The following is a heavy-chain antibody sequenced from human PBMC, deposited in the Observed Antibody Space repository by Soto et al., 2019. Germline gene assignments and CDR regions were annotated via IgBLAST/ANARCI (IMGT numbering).Heavy chain of an antibody. V-gene: IGHV1-46*01. Sequence: ASVKVSCKASGYTFTSYYMHWVRQAPGQGLEWMGIINPSGGSTSYAQKLKGRVTMTRDTSTSTVYMELSSLRSEDTAVYYCARSRNHGDGYYYYYGMDVWGQGTTVTVSS. J-gene: IGHJ6*02. CDR2: INPSGGST. D-gene: IGHD3-3*01. CDR1: GYTFTSYY. CDR3: ARSRNHGDGYYYYYGMDV.